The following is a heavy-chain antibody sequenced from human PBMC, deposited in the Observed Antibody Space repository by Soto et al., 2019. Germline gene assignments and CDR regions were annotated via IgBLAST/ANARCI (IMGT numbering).Heavy chain of an antibody. V-gene: IGHV4-59*12. CDR3: ARLEGLATISYYFDF. D-gene: IGHD5-12*01. CDR2: IYYSGST. CDR1: GGSISSYY. J-gene: IGHJ4*02. Sequence: SETLSLTCTVSGGSISSYYWSWIRQPPGKGLEWIGYIYYSGSTNYNPSLKSRVTISLDTSKNQFSLKLSSVTAADSAVYFCARLEGLATISYYFDFWGPGALVTVSS.